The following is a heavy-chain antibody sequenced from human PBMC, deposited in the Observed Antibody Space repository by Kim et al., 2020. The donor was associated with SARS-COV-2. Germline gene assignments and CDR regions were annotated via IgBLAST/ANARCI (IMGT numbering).Heavy chain of an antibody. CDR1: GYSFTSYW. Sequence: GESLKISCKGSGYSFTSYWIGWVRQMPGKGLEWMGIIYPGDSDTRYSPSFQGQVTISADKSISTAYLQWSSLKASDTAMYYCARRGQWLVPGGYYYYGMDVWGQGTTVTVSS. CDR2: IYPGDSDT. J-gene: IGHJ6*02. D-gene: IGHD6-19*01. CDR3: ARRGQWLVPGGYYYYGMDV. V-gene: IGHV5-51*01.